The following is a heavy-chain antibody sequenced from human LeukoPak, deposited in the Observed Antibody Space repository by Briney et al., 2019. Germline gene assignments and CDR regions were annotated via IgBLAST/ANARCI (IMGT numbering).Heavy chain of an antibody. CDR3: ARETIFGNMDV. Sequence: SETLSLTCAVYGGSFSGYYWSWIRQPPGKGLEWIGSIYHSGSTYYNPSHKSRVTISVDTSKNQFSLKLSSVTAADTAVYYCARETIFGNMDVWGKGTTVTVSS. D-gene: IGHD3-3*01. J-gene: IGHJ6*03. CDR2: IYHSGST. CDR1: GGSFSGYY. V-gene: IGHV4-34*01.